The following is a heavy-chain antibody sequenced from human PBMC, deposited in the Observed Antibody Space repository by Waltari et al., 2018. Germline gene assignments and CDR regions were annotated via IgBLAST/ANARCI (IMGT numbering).Heavy chain of an antibody. CDR3: ARDYCDRTYCHGMDV. D-gene: IGHD3-22*01. V-gene: IGHV3-30*03. CDR2: ISYNERNI. CDR1: EFTFSSSA. J-gene: IGHJ6*02. Sequence: QVKLVESGGGVVQPGRSLRLSCSASEFTFSSSAMHWVRQAPGKGLEWVAVISYNERNIYYVDSVKGRFTISRDNSKKTLYLQMNSLRAEDTAVYYCARDYCDRTYCHGMDVWGRGTTVTVSS.